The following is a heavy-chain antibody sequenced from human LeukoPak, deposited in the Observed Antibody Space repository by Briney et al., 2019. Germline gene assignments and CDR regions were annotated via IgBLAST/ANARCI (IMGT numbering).Heavy chain of an antibody. J-gene: IGHJ1*01. CDR2: IYLVDDTT. V-gene: IGHV4-59*11. CDR3: ARSGGSSAYYSF. CDR1: GASMFSHY. D-gene: IGHD3-22*01. Sequence: SETLSLTCTVSGASMFSHYWSWIRQTPGKGLEWIGKIYLVDDTTKYNPSLGGRVNISVDTSRNQFSLHLSHVTAADTAVYYFARSGGSSAYYSFWGQGTLVTVSS.